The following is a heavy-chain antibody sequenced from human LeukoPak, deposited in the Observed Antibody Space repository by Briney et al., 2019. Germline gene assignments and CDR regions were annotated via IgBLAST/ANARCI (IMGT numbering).Heavy chain of an antibody. V-gene: IGHV4-39*07. CDR1: GGSISSGNYH. J-gene: IGHJ4*02. Sequence: SETLSLTCSVSGGSISSGNYHWTWIRQSPGEGLEWIGNVYYTGGTYYKPSLKSRITISIDTSKNQFSLKLSSVTAADTAVYYCARDRDYYDSSGYYGHYFDYWGQGTLVTVSS. CDR3: ARDRDYYDSSGYYGHYFDY. D-gene: IGHD3-22*01. CDR2: VYYTGGT.